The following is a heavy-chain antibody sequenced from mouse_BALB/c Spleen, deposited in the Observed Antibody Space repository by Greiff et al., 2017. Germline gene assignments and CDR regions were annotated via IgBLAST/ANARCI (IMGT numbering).Heavy chain of an antibody. CDR1: GFTFSSFG. Sequence: EVKVVESGGGLVQPGGSRKLSCAASGFTFSSFGMHWVRQAPEKGLEWVAYISSGSSTIYYADTVKGRFTISRDNPKNTLFLQMTSLRSEDTAMYYCARHYGSSYGFAYWGQGTLVTVSA. CDR3: ARHYGSSYGFAY. V-gene: IGHV5-17*02. CDR2: ISSGSSTI. J-gene: IGHJ3*01. D-gene: IGHD1-1*01.